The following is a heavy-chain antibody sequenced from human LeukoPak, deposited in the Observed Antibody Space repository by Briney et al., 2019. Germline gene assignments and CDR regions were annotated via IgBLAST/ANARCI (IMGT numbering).Heavy chain of an antibody. CDR2: IYSGGST. CDR3: ARTIDDFWSGYYPLD. J-gene: IGHJ4*02. V-gene: IGHV3-53*01. CDR1: GFTVSSNY. D-gene: IGHD3-3*01. Sequence: GGSLRLSCAASGFTVSSNYMSWVRQAPGKGLEWVSVIYSGGSTYYADPVKGRFTISRDNSKNTLYLQMNSLRAEDTAVYYCARTIDDFWSGYYPLDWGQGTLVTVSS.